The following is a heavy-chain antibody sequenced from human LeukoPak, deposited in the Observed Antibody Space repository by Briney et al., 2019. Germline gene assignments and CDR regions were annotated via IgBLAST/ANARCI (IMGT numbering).Heavy chain of an antibody. Sequence: GGSLRLSCSASGFTFSTFRMHWVRQAPGKGLVWVSRINSDGSSTSYADSVKGRFTISRDNAKNTLSLQMNSLRAEDTAVYYCAGDYYDSSGRIGAFGIWGQGTMVTVSP. V-gene: IGHV3-74*01. D-gene: IGHD3-22*01. J-gene: IGHJ3*02. CDR1: GFTFSTFR. CDR3: AGDYYDSSGRIGAFGI. CDR2: INSDGSST.